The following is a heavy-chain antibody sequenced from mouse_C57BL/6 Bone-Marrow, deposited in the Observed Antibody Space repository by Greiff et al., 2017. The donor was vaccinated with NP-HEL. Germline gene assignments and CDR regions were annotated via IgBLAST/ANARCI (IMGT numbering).Heavy chain of an antibody. CDR3: AREGLRSAMDY. CDR2: IYPRSGNT. J-gene: IGHJ4*01. Sequence: QVQLKESGAELARPGASVKLSCKASGYTFTSYGISWVKQRTGQGLEWIGEIYPRSGNTYYNEKFKGKATLTADKSSSTAYMELRSLTSEDSAVYFCAREGLRSAMDYWGQGTSVTVSS. V-gene: IGHV1-81*01. CDR1: GYTFTSYG. D-gene: IGHD2-4*01.